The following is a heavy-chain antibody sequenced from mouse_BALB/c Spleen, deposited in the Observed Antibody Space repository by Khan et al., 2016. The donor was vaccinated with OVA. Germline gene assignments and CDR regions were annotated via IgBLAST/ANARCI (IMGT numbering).Heavy chain of an antibody. Sequence: QVQLQQSGAELMKPGASVTISCKATGYTFSMYRIEWVKQRPGHGLEWIGDILPGSGSTNNNEKFKGKATFTADASSNTAYMQLRSLTSEDSAVYYCVSGGYNPAMDYWGQGTSVTVSS. CDR1: GYTFSMYR. D-gene: IGHD1-3*01. V-gene: IGHV1-9*01. CDR2: ILPGSGST. J-gene: IGHJ4*01. CDR3: VSGGYNPAMDY.